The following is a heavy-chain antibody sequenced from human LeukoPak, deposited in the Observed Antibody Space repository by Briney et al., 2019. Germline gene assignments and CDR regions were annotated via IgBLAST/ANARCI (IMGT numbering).Heavy chain of an antibody. CDR2: ISGRGANT. Sequence: QSGGSLRLSCAASGFSFSNYAMGWVRQAPGKGLEWVSAISGRGANTYYADSVKGRFTISRDYSKNTLYLQMNSLRTEETAVYYCAKGPAMVRGAFDPWGQGTLVTVSS. D-gene: IGHD3-10*01. V-gene: IGHV3-23*01. CDR1: GFSFSNYA. J-gene: IGHJ5*02. CDR3: AKGPAMVRGAFDP.